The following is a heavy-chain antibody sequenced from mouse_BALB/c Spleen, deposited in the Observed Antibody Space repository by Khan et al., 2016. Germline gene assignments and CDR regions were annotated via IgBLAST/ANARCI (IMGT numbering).Heavy chain of an antibody. V-gene: IGHV2-2*02. CDR2: IWSGGST. CDR3: SKNEGPITGTGEAMDY. CDR1: GFSLTSYG. D-gene: IGHD4-1*01. Sequence: QVQLQQSGPGLVQPSQSLSITCTVSGFSLTSYGVHWVRQSPGKGLEWLGVIWSGGSTDYNAAFISRLSISKDNSKSQVFLKMNSLQANDTAIYYWSKNEGPITGTGEAMDYWGQGTSVTVSS. J-gene: IGHJ4*01.